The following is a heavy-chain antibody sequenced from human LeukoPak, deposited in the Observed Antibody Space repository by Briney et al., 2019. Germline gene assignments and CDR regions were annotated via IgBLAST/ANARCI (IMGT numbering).Heavy chain of an antibody. CDR2: IWYDGSNK. Sequence: PGRSLRLSCAASGFTFSTYGMHWVRQAPGKGLEWVAVIWYDGSNKYYAESVKGRFTISRDNSKNSLYLQMNSLRTEDTALYYCAKDMPPHYYYGSGSRPPRYYYYGMDVWGQGTTVTVSS. CDR3: AKDMPPHYYYGSGSRPPRYYYYGMDV. J-gene: IGHJ6*02. CDR1: GFTFSTYG. V-gene: IGHV3-33*03. D-gene: IGHD3-10*01.